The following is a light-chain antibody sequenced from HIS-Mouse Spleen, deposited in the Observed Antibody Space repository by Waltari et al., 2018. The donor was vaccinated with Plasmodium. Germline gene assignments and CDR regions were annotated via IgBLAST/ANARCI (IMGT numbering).Light chain of an antibody. CDR3: CSYAGSYTWV. Sequence: QSALTQPRSVSGSPGQSVPISCTGTSSDVGGYNYVSWYQQHPGKAPKLMIYDVSKLPSGVPDRFSGSKSGNTASLTISGLQAEDEADYYCCSYAGSYTWVFGGGTKLTVL. J-gene: IGLJ3*02. CDR1: SSDVGGYNY. CDR2: DVS. V-gene: IGLV2-11*01.